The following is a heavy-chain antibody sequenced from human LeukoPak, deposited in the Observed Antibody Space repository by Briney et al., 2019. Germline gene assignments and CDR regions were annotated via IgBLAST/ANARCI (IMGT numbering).Heavy chain of an antibody. CDR2: ISYDGSNK. V-gene: IGHV3-30*04. CDR3: ARGARWAYYFDY. Sequence: GRSLRLSCAASGFTFSSYAIHWVRQAPGKGLEWVAVISYDGSNKNYADSVKGRFTISRDNANNSVFLQMNNLRAEDSAIYYCARGARWAYYFDYWGQGSLVTVSS. CDR1: GFTFSSYA. D-gene: IGHD4-23*01. J-gene: IGHJ4*02.